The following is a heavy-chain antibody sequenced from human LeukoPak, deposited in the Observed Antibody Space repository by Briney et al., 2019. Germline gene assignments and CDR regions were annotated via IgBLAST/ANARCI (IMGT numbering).Heavy chain of an antibody. J-gene: IGHJ6*02. CDR2: IIPLFRTA. D-gene: IGHD2-2*01. CDR3: ARIMEYCSSTSCYHGMDV. Sequence: ASVKVSCKTSGGTFNNYAINWVRQAPGQGLEWMGGIIPLFRTANYAQNFQGRVTITADESTRTAYMELSSLRSEDTAVYYCARIMEYCSSTSCYHGMDVWGQGTTVTVSS. CDR1: GGTFNNYA. V-gene: IGHV1-69*13.